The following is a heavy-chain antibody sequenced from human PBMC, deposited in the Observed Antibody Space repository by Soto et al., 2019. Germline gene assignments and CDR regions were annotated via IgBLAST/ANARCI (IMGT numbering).Heavy chain of an antibody. V-gene: IGHV1-69*12. J-gene: IGHJ6*02. CDR1: GGTFGIYA. CDR3: ARSLYSSSWYQRGNYYYYYGMDV. D-gene: IGHD6-13*01. Sequence: QVQLVQSGAEVKKPGSSVKVSCKASGGTFGIYAITWVRQAPGQGLEWMGGIITVSGIANYTQKIQGRVTIPADDSTSTAYMDLSSLRSEDTAVYYCARSLYSSSWYQRGNYYYYYGMDVWGQGTMVTVSS. CDR2: IITVSGIA.